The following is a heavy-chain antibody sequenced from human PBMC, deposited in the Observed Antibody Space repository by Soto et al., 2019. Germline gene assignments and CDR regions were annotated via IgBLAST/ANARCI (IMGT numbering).Heavy chain of an antibody. CDR1: GGSISSYY. CDR3: ASRVPDDVYYGVFDY. CDR2: IYYSGST. J-gene: IGHJ4*02. V-gene: IGHV4-59*12. D-gene: IGHD3-3*01. Sequence: SETLSLTCTVSGGSISSYYWSWIRPPPGKGLEWIGYIYYSGSTNYNPSLKSRVTISVDTSKNSLFLQMISLRDEDTAVYYCASRVPDDVYYGVFDYWGQGALVTVSS.